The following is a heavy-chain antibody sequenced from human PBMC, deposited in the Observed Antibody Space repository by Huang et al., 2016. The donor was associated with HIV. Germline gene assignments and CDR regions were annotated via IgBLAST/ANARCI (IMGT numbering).Heavy chain of an antibody. Sequence: QVQLQQWGAELLKPSETLSLTCAVSGGSFSGHYWTWIRQPPGRGLEWIGEISDSGSTTYNPSLKSRVTSSGDTSQSQFYLKLNSVTAADTAIYYCARMFKYDSGGYWGNDAFDIWGQGTMVTVSS. CDR3: ARMFKYDSGGYWGNDAFDI. D-gene: IGHD3-22*01. J-gene: IGHJ3*02. V-gene: IGHV4-34*02. CDR1: GGSFSGHY. CDR2: ISDSGST.